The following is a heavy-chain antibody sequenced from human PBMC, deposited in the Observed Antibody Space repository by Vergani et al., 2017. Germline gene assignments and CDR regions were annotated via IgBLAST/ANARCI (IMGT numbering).Heavy chain of an antibody. D-gene: IGHD2-15*01. CDR3: ARDRGGYCSGGSCYGYYYYYMDV. V-gene: IGHV3-53*04. CDR1: GFTFSSNY. CDR2: IYSGGST. J-gene: IGHJ6*03. Sequence: VQLVESGGGLVKPGGSLRLSCAASGFTFSSNYMSWVRQAPGKGLEWVSVIYSGGSTYYADSVKGRFTISRHNSKNTLYLQMNSLRAEDTAVYYCARDRGGYCSGGSCYGYYYYYMDVWGKGTTVTVSS.